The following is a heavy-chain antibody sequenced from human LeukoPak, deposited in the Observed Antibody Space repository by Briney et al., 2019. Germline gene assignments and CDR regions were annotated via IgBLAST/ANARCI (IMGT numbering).Heavy chain of an antibody. J-gene: IGHJ5*02. Sequence: ASVKVSCKASGYTFTMYDINWVRQAPGQGLEWMGWMNPNSGNTGYAQKFQGRVTMTRNTSISTAYMELSSLRSEDTAVYYCARVPLPSGYSGFDPWGQGTLATVSS. CDR3: ARVPLPSGYSGFDP. CDR1: GYTFTMYD. D-gene: IGHD6-13*01. CDR2: MNPNSGNT. V-gene: IGHV1-8*01.